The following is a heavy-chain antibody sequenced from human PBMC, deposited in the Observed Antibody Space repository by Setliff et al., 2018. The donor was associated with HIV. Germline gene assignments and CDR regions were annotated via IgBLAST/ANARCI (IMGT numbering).Heavy chain of an antibody. J-gene: IGHJ5*02. Sequence: ASVKVSCKASGYSFTKYVMHWVRQAPGQRLEWMGWINAGNDNTKYSQKFQGRVTITTDESTSTAYMELSSLKSEDTAVYYCARGFEVESSGWFDPWGQGILVTVSS. CDR1: GYSFTKYV. CDR2: INAGNDNT. D-gene: IGHD3-9*01. V-gene: IGHV1-3*01. CDR3: ARGFEVESSGWFDP.